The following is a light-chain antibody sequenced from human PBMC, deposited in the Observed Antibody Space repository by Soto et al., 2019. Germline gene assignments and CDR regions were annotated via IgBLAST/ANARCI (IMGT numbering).Light chain of an antibody. V-gene: IGLV2-11*01. Sequence: QSVLTQPRSVSGSPGQSVTISCTGTSSDIGTYDYVSWYQQHPGKAPKLIIYDVYRRPSGVPDRFSGSKSGSTASLTISGLQAEDEADYYCCSYAGSYTFWVFGGGTKLTVL. J-gene: IGLJ3*02. CDR2: DVY. CDR1: SSDIGTYDY. CDR3: CSYAGSYTFWV.